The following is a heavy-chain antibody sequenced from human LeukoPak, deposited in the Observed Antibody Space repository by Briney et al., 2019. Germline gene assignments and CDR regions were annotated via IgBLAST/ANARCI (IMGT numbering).Heavy chain of an antibody. CDR2: INPNGDAT. CDR1: GYTFTKYL. Sequence: ASVRVSCKTSGYTFTKYLIHWVRQAPGQGLEWVGTINPNGDATNYAPRLQGRLTLTQDTSTSTVCMELRGLTPDDTAVYYCARPLFCAFDNCGYWLDPWGPGTLVTVSS. V-gene: IGHV1-46*01. D-gene: IGHD1-20*01. CDR3: ARPLFCAFDNCGYWLDP. J-gene: IGHJ5*02.